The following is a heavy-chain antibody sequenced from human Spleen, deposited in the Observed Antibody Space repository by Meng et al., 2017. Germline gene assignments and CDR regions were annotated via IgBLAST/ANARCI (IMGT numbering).Heavy chain of an antibody. CDR2: INHSGIT. Sequence: GRCKPSETLSPTVAGYGGVFSGYYRSWIRQPPGKGLEWIGEINHSGITNYNPSLKSRVTISVDTSKNQFSLKLSSMTAADTAVYYCARLIFDYGGNSGGGTFDYWGQGTLVTVSS. V-gene: IGHV4-34*01. CDR1: GGVFSGYY. J-gene: IGHJ4*02. CDR3: ARLIFDYGGNSGGGTFDY. D-gene: IGHD4-23*01.